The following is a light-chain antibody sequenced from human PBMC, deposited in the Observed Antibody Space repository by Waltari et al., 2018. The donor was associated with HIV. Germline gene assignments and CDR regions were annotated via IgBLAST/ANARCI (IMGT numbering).Light chain of an antibody. J-gene: IGKJ1*01. CDR3: QQYNNWPPWT. Sequence: EIMMTPSPATLSASPGERATLSCRAGQSVSTKLAWYQQKPGQAPRLLIYGASTRATGIPARFSGSGSGTEFTLTISSLQSEDFVVYYCQQYNNWPPWTFGQGTKVEMK. V-gene: IGKV3-15*01. CDR2: GAS. CDR1: QSVSTK.